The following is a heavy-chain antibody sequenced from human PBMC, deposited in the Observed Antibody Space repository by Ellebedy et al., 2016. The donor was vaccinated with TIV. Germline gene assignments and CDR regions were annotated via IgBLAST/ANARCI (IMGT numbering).Heavy chain of an antibody. V-gene: IGHV3-53*01. CDR3: ARDRPRAVAGTH. J-gene: IGHJ4*02. Sequence: GESLKISCLVSGFTVNDNYMSWVRQTPGKGLDWVSVFYTGGATYYANSVKGRFTISGDSSKNTLFLQMRDLRVEDTAIYYCARDRPRAVAGTHWGQGTLVTVSS. D-gene: IGHD6-19*01. CDR1: GFTVNDNY. CDR2: FYTGGAT.